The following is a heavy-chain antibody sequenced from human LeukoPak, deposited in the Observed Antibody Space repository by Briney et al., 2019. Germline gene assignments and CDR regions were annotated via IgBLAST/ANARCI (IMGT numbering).Heavy chain of an antibody. D-gene: IGHD3-3*01. CDR3: ARAGYDFWSGYFFDY. J-gene: IGHJ4*02. V-gene: IGHV3-43*01. CDR1: GFTFDDYT. CDR2: ISWDGGST. Sequence: GGFLRLSCAASGFTFDDYTMHWVRQAPGKGLEWVSLISWDGGSTYYADSVKGRFTISRDNSKNSLYLQMNSLRTEDTALYYCARAGYDFWSGYFFDYWGQGTLVTVSS.